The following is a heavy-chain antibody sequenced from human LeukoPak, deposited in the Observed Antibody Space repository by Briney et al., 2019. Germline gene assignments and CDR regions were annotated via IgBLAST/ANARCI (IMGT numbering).Heavy chain of an antibody. V-gene: IGHV1-2*03. Sequence: LGASVKVSCKASGYTFTGYYLHWVRQAPGQGLEWMGWINPNSGGTNYAQKFQGRVTMTRDTSISTAYMELSRLRSDDTAVYYCARDLSPWSIWSAFDIWGQGTMVTVSS. CDR1: GYTFTGYY. CDR3: ARDLSPWSIWSAFDI. CDR2: INPNSGGT. J-gene: IGHJ3*02. D-gene: IGHD3-3*01.